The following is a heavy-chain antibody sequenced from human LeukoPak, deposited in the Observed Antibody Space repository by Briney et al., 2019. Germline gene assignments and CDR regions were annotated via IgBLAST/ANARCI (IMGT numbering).Heavy chain of an antibody. CDR2: IYYSGST. J-gene: IGHJ4*02. V-gene: IGHV4-61*10. CDR1: GDSISSGDYY. CDR3: ARVGDSSGYYSYYFDY. D-gene: IGHD3-22*01. Sequence: SQTLSLTCTVSGDSISSGDYYWSWIRQPAGKGLEWIGYIYYSGSTNYNPSLKSRVTISVDTSKNQFSLKLSSVTAADTAVYYCARVGDSSGYYSYYFDYWGQGTLVTVSS.